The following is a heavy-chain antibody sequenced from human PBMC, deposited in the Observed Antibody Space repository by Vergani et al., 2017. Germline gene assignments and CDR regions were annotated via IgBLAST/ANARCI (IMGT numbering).Heavy chain of an antibody. J-gene: IGHJ6*03. CDR2: IIPIFGTA. Sequence: QVQLVQSGAEVKKPGSSVKVSCKASGGTFSSYAISWVRQAPGQGLEWMGGIIPIFGTANYAQKFQGRVTIHADEATSTAYRELSSLRSEGTAVYYCAGMGGDYGSGSYYNGYYYYVDVWGKGTTVTVSS. CDR3: AGMGGDYGSGSYYNGYYYYVDV. CDR1: GGTFSSYA. D-gene: IGHD3-10*01. V-gene: IGHV1-69*12.